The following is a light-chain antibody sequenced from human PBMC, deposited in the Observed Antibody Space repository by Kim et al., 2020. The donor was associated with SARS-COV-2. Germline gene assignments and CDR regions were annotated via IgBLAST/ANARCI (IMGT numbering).Light chain of an antibody. CDR1: QDIRSH. Sequence: DIQMTQSPSSLSASVGDRVTITCRASQDIRSHLAWYQQKPGKVPKLLIYAASALQSGVPSRFSGSGTETDFTLTISSLQPEDVATYYCQKYNSAPPTFGGGTKVDIK. CDR2: AAS. CDR3: QKYNSAPPT. V-gene: IGKV1-27*01. J-gene: IGKJ4*01.